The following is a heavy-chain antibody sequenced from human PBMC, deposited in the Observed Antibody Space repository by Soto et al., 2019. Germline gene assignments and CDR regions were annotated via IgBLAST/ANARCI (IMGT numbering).Heavy chain of an antibody. V-gene: IGHV3-48*03. CDR3: AKEEDALRDTMDV. Sequence: PGGSLRLSCAASGFTFSNYEMNWVRQAPGKGLGWVSYISSSGNLIYYADSVKGRFTISRDNAKNSLYLQMNSLRAEDAAVYYCAKEEDALRDTMDVWGQGTTVTVSS. CDR1: GFTFSNYE. J-gene: IGHJ6*02. CDR2: ISSSGNLI. D-gene: IGHD3-16*01.